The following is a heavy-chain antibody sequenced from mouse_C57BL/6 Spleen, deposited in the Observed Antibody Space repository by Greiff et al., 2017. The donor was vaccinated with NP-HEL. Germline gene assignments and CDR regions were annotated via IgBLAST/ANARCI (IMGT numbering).Heavy chain of an antibody. J-gene: IGHJ4*01. CDR1: GYTFTSYW. D-gene: IGHD2-12*01. CDR2: IDPSDSYT. Sequence: QVQLQHPGTELVKPGASVKLSCKASGYTFTSYWMHWVKQRPGQGLEWIGVIDPSDSYTNYNQKFKGKATLTVDTSSSTAYMQLSSLTSEDSAVYYCARSVYDHYAMDYWGQGTSVTVSS. V-gene: IGHV1-59*01. CDR3: ARSVYDHYAMDY.